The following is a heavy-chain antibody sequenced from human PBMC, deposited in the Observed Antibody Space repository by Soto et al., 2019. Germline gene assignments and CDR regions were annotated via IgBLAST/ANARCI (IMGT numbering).Heavy chain of an antibody. V-gene: IGHV3-23*01. Sequence: GGSLRLSCAASGFTFSRYAMSWVRQAPGQGLEWVSAISGSGGSTYYSDSVKGRFPISIDNAKNTLSLQMNSLRAEDTAVYYCSKAQGRYGAFDIWGQGTMVTVSS. J-gene: IGHJ3*02. CDR3: SKAQGRYGAFDI. D-gene: IGHD5-18*01. CDR2: ISGSGGST. CDR1: GFTFSRYA.